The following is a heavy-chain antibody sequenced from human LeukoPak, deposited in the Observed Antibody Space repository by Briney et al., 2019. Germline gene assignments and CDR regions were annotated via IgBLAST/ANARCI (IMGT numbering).Heavy chain of an antibody. Sequence: SETLSLTCTISGDPISSSSYYWGWIRQPPGKGLEWIGDIYYRGSTYYNPSLKSRVSISIDTSNNQFSLTLNSVTAADTALYFCARRRYYDSTGYLDWGQGTLVTVSS. V-gene: IGHV4-39*01. J-gene: IGHJ1*01. D-gene: IGHD3-22*01. CDR3: ARRRYYDSTGYLD. CDR1: GDPISSSSYY. CDR2: IYYRGST.